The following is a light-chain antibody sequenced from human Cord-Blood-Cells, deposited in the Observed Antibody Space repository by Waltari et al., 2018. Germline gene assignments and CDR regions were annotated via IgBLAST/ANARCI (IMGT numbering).Light chain of an antibody. J-gene: IGLJ1*01. CDR2: DVS. V-gene: IGLV2-11*01. CDR1: SSAAGGYNY. CDR3: CSYAGSYYV. Sequence: QSALTQPRSVSGSPGQSVTIPCTGTSSAAGGYNYVSWYQQHPGKAPKLMIYDVSKRPSGVPDRFSGSKSGNTASLTISGLQAEDEADYYCCSYAGSYYVFGTGTKVTVL.